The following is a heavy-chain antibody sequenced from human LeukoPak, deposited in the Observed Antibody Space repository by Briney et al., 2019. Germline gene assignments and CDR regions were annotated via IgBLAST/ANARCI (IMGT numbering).Heavy chain of an antibody. Sequence: SVKVSCKASGGTFSSYAISWVRQAPGQGLEWMGGIIPIFGTANYAQKFQGRVTITADGSTSTAYMELSSLRSEDTAVYYCARTPPYQLPSDDAFDIWGQGTMVTVSS. CDR2: IIPIFGTA. CDR3: ARTPPYQLPSDDAFDI. CDR1: GGTFSSYA. J-gene: IGHJ3*02. V-gene: IGHV1-69*13. D-gene: IGHD2-2*01.